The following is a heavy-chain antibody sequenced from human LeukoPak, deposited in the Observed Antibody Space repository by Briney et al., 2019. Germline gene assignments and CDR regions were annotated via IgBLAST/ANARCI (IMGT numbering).Heavy chain of an antibody. CDR2: INHSGST. J-gene: IGHJ4*02. CDR1: GGSFSGYY. V-gene: IGHV4-34*01. CDR3: ARGSPPTVTRDYYFDY. D-gene: IGHD4-17*01. Sequence: SETLSLTCAVYGGSFSGYYWSWIRQPPGKGLEWIGEINHSGSTNYNPSLKSRVTISVDTSKNQFSLKLSSATAADTAVYYCARGSPPTVTRDYYFDYWGQGTLVTVSS.